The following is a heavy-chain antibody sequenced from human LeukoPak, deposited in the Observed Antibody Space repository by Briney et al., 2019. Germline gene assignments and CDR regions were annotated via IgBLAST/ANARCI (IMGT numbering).Heavy chain of an antibody. V-gene: IGHV1-2*06. Sequence: ASVKVSCKASGYTFTGYYMHWVRQAPGQGLEWIGRINPNSGGTNYAQKFQGRVTMTRDTSISTAYMELSRLRSDDTAVYYCARWGCSSTSCYLDYWGQGTLVTVSS. J-gene: IGHJ4*02. D-gene: IGHD2-2*01. CDR2: INPNSGGT. CDR3: ARWGCSSTSCYLDY. CDR1: GYTFTGYY.